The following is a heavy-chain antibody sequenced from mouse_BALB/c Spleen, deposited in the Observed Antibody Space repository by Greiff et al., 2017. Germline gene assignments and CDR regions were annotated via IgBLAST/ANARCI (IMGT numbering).Heavy chain of an antibody. D-gene: IGHD2-1*01. CDR2: ISYSGST. CDR3: ASQGFYYGNYGAMDY. Sequence: EVKLVESGPGLVKPSQSLSLTCTVTGYSITSDYAWNWIRQFPGNKLEWMGYISYSGSTSYNPSLKSRISITRDTSKNQFFLQLNSVTTEDTATYYCASQGFYYGNYGAMDYWGQGTSVTVSS. CDR1: GYSITSDYA. V-gene: IGHV3-2*02. J-gene: IGHJ4*01.